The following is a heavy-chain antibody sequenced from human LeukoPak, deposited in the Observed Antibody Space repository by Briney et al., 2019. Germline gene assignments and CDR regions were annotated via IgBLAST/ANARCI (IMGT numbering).Heavy chain of an antibody. J-gene: IGHJ6*03. D-gene: IGHD5-24*01. CDR3: ARGSRMARTYYYYMDV. Sequence: KTSETLSLTCTVSGGSISSYYWSWIRQPPGKGLEWIGYIHYSGSTNYNPSLKSRVTISVDTSKNQFSLKLSSVTAADTAVYYCARGSRMARTYYYYMDVWGKGTTVTVSS. CDR2: IHYSGST. V-gene: IGHV4-59*12. CDR1: GGSISSYY.